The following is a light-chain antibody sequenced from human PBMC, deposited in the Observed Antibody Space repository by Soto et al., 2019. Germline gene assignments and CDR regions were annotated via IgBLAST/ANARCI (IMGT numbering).Light chain of an antibody. Sequence: QAVVTQPPSVSGAPGQRVTISCTGSDSNIGTNYDVHWYQQFPGTAPKLLIYGDTNRPSGVPDRFSGSKSGTSASLAITGLQAEDEADYYCQSYDSSLGGHVVFGGGTKLTVL. V-gene: IGLV1-40*01. CDR1: DSNIGTNYD. CDR2: GDT. CDR3: QSYDSSLGGHVV. J-gene: IGLJ2*01.